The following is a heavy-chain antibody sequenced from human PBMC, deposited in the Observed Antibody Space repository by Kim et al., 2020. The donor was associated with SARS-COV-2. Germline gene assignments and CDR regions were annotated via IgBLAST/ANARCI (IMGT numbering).Heavy chain of an antibody. CDR3: ARLSGYSSSSPYYFDY. J-gene: IGHJ4*01. D-gene: IGHD6-6*01. V-gene: IGHV4-59*08. Sequence: SETLSLTCTVSGGSISSYYWSWIRQPPGKGLEWIGYIYYSGSTNYNPSLKSRVTISVDTSKNQFSLKLSSVTAADTAVYYCARLSGYSSSSPYYFDYWC. CDR1: GGSISSYY. CDR2: IYYSGST.